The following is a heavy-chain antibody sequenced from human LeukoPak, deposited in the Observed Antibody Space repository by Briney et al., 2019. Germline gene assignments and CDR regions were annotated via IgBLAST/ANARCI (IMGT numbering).Heavy chain of an antibody. CDR2: ISSSADST. J-gene: IGHJ4*02. CDR3: AKPLEKYTYGGNFDY. V-gene: IGHV3-23*01. Sequence: GGSLRLSCEASGFTFSSYAMSWVRQAPGQGLAWVSIISSSADSTYYADSVKGRFTISRDNSKNTLYLQMYNLRAEDTAVYYCAKPLEKYTYGGNFDYWGQGIMVTVSS. D-gene: IGHD4-23*01. CDR1: GFTFSSYA.